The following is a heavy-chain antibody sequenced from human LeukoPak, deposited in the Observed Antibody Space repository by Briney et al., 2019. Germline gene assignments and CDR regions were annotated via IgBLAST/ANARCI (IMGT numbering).Heavy chain of an antibody. CDR3: ARPPAVAVTHDAFDI. CDR1: GFTFSSYW. D-gene: IGHD6-19*01. J-gene: IGHJ3*02. CDR2: IKQDGSEK. V-gene: IGHV3-7*01. Sequence: GGSLRLSCAASGFTFSSYWMSWVRQAPGKGLEWVANIKQDGSEKYYVDSVKGRFTISRDNAKNTLYLQMNSLRAEDTAVYYCARPPAVAVTHDAFDIWGQGTMVTVSS.